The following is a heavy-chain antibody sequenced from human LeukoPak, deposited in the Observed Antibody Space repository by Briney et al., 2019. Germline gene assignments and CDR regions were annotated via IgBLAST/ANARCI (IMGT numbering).Heavy chain of an antibody. CDR2: INPSGGST. D-gene: IGHD4-17*01. CDR3: ARVMRRTVTLLGY. CDR1: GYAFTSYY. Sequence: ASVKVSCKASGYAFTSYYMHWVRQAPGQGLEWMGIINPSGGSTSYAQKFQGRVTMTRDTSTSTVYMELSSLRSEDPAVYYCARVMRRTVTLLGYWDQGTLVTVSS. J-gene: IGHJ4*02. V-gene: IGHV1-46*01.